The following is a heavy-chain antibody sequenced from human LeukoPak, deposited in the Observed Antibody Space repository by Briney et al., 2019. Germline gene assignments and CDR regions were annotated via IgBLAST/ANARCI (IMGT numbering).Heavy chain of an antibody. J-gene: IGHJ4*02. Sequence: GAPLRPPCVASGFTFSNYAMSWVRQAPGKGLEWVSAITGSGTNRYYADSLKGRFTTSRDNSKNTVFLQMNSLRHEDTAIYYCVIWGDYDVLTGYYVPDYWGQGTLVTVAS. D-gene: IGHD3-9*01. CDR1: GFTFSNYA. CDR3: VIWGDYDVLTGYYVPDY. CDR2: ITGSGTNR. V-gene: IGHV3-23*01.